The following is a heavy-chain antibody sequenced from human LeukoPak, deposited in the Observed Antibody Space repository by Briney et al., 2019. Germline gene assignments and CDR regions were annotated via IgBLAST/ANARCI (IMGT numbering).Heavy chain of an antibody. CDR3: ARRSVVVVTATLRGGAFDI. CDR2: IYYSGST. Sequence: SETLSLTCTVSGGSIGSSSYYWGWIRQPPGKGLEWIGSIYYSGSTYYNPSLKSRVTISVDTSKNQFSLKLSSVTAADTAVYYCARRSVVVVTATLRGGAFDIWGQGTMVTASS. CDR1: GGSIGSSSYY. D-gene: IGHD2-21*02. V-gene: IGHV4-39*01. J-gene: IGHJ3*02.